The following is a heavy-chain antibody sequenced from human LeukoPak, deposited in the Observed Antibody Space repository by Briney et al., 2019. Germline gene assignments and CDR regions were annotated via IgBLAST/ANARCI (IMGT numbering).Heavy chain of an antibody. CDR3: ATQTYYYDSSGYYSFDY. CDR1: GGTFSSYA. J-gene: IGHJ4*02. D-gene: IGHD3-22*01. Sequence: SVKVSCKASGGTFSSYAISWVRQAPGQGLEWMGGIIPIFGTANYAQKFQGRVTITTDESTSTAYMELSSLRSEGTAVYYCATQTYYYDSSGYYSFDYWGQGTLVTVSS. V-gene: IGHV1-69*05. CDR2: IIPIFGTA.